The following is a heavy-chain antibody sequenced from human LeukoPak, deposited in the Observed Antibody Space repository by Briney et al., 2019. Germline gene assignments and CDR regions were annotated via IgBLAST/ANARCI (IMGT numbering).Heavy chain of an antibody. CDR1: GFTFSSQA. CDR2: VSGSGGST. V-gene: IGHV3-23*01. Sequence: PGGSLRLSCAASGFTFSSQAMSWGRQAPGEGLEWLSAVSGSGGSTYYADSVKGRSTISRDNSKNSLFLQMSSLRAEDTAVYYCATVAYFDASFWGQGTLVTVSS. CDR3: ATVAYFDASF. D-gene: IGHD2/OR15-2a*01. J-gene: IGHJ4*02.